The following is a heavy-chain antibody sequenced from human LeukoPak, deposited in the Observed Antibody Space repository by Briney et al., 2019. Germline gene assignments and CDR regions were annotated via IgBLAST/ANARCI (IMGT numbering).Heavy chain of an antibody. J-gene: IGHJ5*02. V-gene: IGHV5-51*01. CDR2: IYPGDSDT. Sequence: GESLKISCKGSGYSFTSYWIGWARQMPGKGLEWMGIIYPGDSDTRYSPSFQGQVTISADKSISTAYLQWSSLKASDTTMYYCARPIHDYSDGWFDPWGQGTLVTVSS. D-gene: IGHD4-11*01. CDR3: ARPIHDYSDGWFDP. CDR1: GYSFTSYW.